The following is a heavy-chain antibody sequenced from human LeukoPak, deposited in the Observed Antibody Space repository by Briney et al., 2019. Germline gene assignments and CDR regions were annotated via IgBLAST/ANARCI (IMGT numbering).Heavy chain of an antibody. CDR1: GFTFSSYA. CDR2: ISGSSSAI. CDR3: ARVGFPIIHYYYNMDV. D-gene: IGHD1-14*01. J-gene: IGHJ6*02. Sequence: GGSLRLSCAASGFTFSSYAMSWVRQAPGKGLEWVSYISGSSSAIYYADSVRGRFTISRDNAKNSLYLHMNSLRAEDTAVYYCARVGFPIIHYYYNMDVWGQGTTVTVSS. V-gene: IGHV3-48*01.